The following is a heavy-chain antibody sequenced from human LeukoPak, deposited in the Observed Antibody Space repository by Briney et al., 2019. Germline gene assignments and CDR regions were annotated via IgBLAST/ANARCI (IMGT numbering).Heavy chain of an antibody. CDR2: FDPEVGET. Sequence: VASVKVSCKASGGTFSSYAISWVRQAPGQGLEWMGGFDPEVGETIYAQKFQGRVTMTEDTSTDTAYMELSSLRSEDTAVYYCATDPLGGFGGVTIDYWGQGTLVTVSS. CDR1: GGTFSSYA. J-gene: IGHJ4*02. CDR3: ATDPLGGFGGVTIDY. V-gene: IGHV1-24*01. D-gene: IGHD3-16*01.